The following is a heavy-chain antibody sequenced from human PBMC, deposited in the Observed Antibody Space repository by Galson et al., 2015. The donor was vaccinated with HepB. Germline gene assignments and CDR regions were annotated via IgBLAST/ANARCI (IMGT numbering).Heavy chain of an antibody. Sequence: SLRLSCAASGFSFSIYSLNWVRQAPGKGLEWVSSISVGNRYIYYADSLKGRFTVSRDNAKNSLYLQMNSLRDEDTAVYYCVRDNYGDYAFDIWGQGTMVTVSS. J-gene: IGHJ3*02. V-gene: IGHV3-21*01. CDR2: ISVGNRYI. CDR3: VRDNYGDYAFDI. D-gene: IGHD4-17*01. CDR1: GFSFSIYS.